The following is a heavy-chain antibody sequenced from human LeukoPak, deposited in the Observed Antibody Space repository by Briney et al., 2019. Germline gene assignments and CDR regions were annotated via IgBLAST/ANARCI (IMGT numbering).Heavy chain of an antibody. Sequence: PSETLSLTCTVSGGSIISSPYYWVLIRQSPGKGLEWIGTIYHTGKTYYNPSLNCRVTMSLDTSKNQFSLKLLAMTAADTAIYYCVKTRTGGGAFDIWGQGTPVTVSS. CDR1: GGSIISSPYY. CDR3: VKTRTGGGAFDI. CDR2: IYHTGKT. J-gene: IGHJ3*02. V-gene: IGHV4-39*01. D-gene: IGHD7-27*01.